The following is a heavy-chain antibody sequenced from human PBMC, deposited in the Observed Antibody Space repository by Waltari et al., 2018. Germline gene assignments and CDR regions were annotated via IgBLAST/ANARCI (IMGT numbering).Heavy chain of an antibody. CDR1: GGPFSSYA. D-gene: IGHD6-13*01. J-gene: IGHJ4*02. CDR3: ARGPVPGGGYSSSYFDY. CDR2: IIPIFGTA. V-gene: IGHV1-69*01. Sequence: QVQLVQSGAEVKKPGSSVKVSCKASGGPFSSYAISWVAPAPGKGLEWRGGIIPIFGTANYAQKFQGRVTITADESTSTAYMELSSLRSEDTAVYYCARGPVPGGGYSSSYFDYWGQGTLVTVSS.